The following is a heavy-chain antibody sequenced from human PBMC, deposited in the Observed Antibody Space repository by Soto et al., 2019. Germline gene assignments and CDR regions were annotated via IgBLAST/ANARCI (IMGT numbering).Heavy chain of an antibody. V-gene: IGHV3-11*06. CDR3: ARITVAGSSWSSYHFYGLDV. Sequence: PGGSLRLSCAVSGFTFSYYYMGWIRQSPGKGLDWVSYISRTSSDTGYADSVKGRFTIFRDNAKNSLYLQMNSLRADDTAVYYCARITVAGSSWSSYHFYGLDVWGQGTTVTVSS. J-gene: IGHJ6*02. CDR1: GFTFSYYY. CDR2: ISRTSSDT. D-gene: IGHD6-13*01.